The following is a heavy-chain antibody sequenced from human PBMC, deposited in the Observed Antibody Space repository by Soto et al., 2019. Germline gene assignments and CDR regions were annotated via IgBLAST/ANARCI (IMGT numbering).Heavy chain of an antibody. V-gene: IGHV4-61*01. J-gene: IGHJ5*02. CDR3: ARHFRNIMSGNWFDP. CDR2: IYYSGST. Sequence: SSETLSLTCTVSGGSVSSGSYYWSWIRQPPGKGLEWIGYIYYSGSTNYNPSLKSRVTISVDTSKNQFSLKLSSVTAADTAVYYCARHFRNIMSGNWFDPWGQGTLVTVSS. CDR1: GGSVSSGSYY. D-gene: IGHD3-16*01.